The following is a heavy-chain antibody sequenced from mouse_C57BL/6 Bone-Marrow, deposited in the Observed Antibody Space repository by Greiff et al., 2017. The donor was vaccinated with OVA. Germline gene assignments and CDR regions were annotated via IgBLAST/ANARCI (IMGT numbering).Heavy chain of an antibody. CDR3: ARLFAY. J-gene: IGHJ3*01. Sequence: ESGPGLVKPSQSLSLTCSVTGYSITSGYYWNWIRQFPGNQLEWMGYISYDGSNNYNPSLKNRISITRDTSKNQFFLKLNSVTTEDTATYYCARLFAYWGQGTLVTVSA. V-gene: IGHV3-6*01. CDR2: ISYDGSN. CDR1: GYSITSGYY.